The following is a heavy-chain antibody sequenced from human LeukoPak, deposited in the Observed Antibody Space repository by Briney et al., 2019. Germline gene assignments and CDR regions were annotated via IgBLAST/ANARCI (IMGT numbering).Heavy chain of an antibody. V-gene: IGHV1-2*02. CDR2: INPNSGGT. J-gene: IGHJ4*02. CDR1: GYTFTGYY. D-gene: IGHD3-3*01. CDR3: ARDLHDFWSGYYPHFFDY. Sequence: ASVKVSCKASGYTFTGYYMHWVRQAPGQGLEWMGWINPNSGGTNYAQKFQGRVTMTRDTSISTAYMELSRLRSDDTAVYYCARDLHDFWSGYYPHFFDYWGQGTLVTVSS.